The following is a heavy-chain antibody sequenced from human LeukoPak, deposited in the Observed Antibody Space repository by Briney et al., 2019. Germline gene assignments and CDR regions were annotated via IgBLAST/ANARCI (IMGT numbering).Heavy chain of an antibody. D-gene: IGHD3-22*01. Sequence: GESLKISCKGSGYSFTSYWIGWVRQMPGKGLEWMGIIYPGDSDTRYSPSFQGQVTISADKSISTAYLQWSSLKASDTAMYYCARHPDSSGYMYYFDYWGQGTLVTVS. CDR3: ARHPDSSGYMYYFDY. CDR2: IYPGDSDT. CDR1: GYSFTSYW. J-gene: IGHJ4*02. V-gene: IGHV5-51*01.